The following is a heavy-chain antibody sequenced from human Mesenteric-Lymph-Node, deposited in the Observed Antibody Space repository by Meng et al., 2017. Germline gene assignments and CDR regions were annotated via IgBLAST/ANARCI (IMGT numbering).Heavy chain of an antibody. Sequence: GVGVVLPRRFLGLSCLASCFSLTIFGMHWVRRVPGKGLEWVAIVGSAGNDKHYADSVKGRFTVSRDDSRDTVYLQMDNLRVDDTAVYYCARMGGYSGYDLGYWGQGTLVTVSS. CDR3: ARMGGYSGYDLGY. CDR1: CFSLTIFG. D-gene: IGHD5-12*01. CDR2: VGSAGNDK. J-gene: IGHJ4*02. V-gene: IGHV3-33*01.